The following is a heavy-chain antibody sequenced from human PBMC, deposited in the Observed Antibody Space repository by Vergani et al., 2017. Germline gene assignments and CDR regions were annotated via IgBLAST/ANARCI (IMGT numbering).Heavy chain of an antibody. CDR3: ARRPFCSSTICSPSGFQTFDD. V-gene: IGHV1-69*01. D-gene: IGHD2-2*01. CDR2: IIPIFGTA. Sequence: QVQLVQSGAEVKKPGSSVKVSCKASGGTFSSYAISWVRQAPGQGLEWMGGIIPIFGTANYAQKFQGRVTITADESTSTAYMELSSLRSEDTAVYYCARRPFCSSTICSPSGFQTFDDWGQGTLVTVSS. CDR1: GGTFSSYA. J-gene: IGHJ4*02.